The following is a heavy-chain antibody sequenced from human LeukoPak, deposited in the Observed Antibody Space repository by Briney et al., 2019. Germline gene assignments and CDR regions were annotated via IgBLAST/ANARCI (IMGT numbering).Heavy chain of an antibody. D-gene: IGHD6-13*01. Sequence: GGSLRLSCAASGFTFSSYGMNWVRQAPGKGLEWVSYISSSSTIYYADSVKGRFTISRDNAKNSLYLQMNSLRVEDTAVYYCAKRIAAAGKYYFDYWGQGTLVTVSS. CDR1: GFTFSSYG. CDR2: ISSSSTI. V-gene: IGHV3-48*01. J-gene: IGHJ4*02. CDR3: AKRIAAAGKYYFDY.